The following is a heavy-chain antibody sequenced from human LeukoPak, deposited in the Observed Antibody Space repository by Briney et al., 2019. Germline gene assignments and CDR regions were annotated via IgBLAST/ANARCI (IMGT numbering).Heavy chain of an antibody. CDR1: GFTFSSYW. J-gene: IGHJ4*02. V-gene: IGHV3-74*01. CDR3: ARGKIPSPYFYFDY. CDR2: INSDGSST. Sequence: PGGSLRLSXAASGFTFSSYWMHWVRQAPGKGLVWVSRINSDGSSTSYADSVKGRFTISRDNAKNTLYLQMNSLRAEDTALYYCARGKIPSPYFYFDYWGQGTLVTVSS. D-gene: IGHD3-10*01.